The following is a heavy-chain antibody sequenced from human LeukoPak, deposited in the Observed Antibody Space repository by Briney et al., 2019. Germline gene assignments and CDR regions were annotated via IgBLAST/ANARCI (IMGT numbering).Heavy chain of an antibody. Sequence: GGSLRLSCAASGFNFNSCWMSWVRQAPGKGLEWVAHIKQDGREKHYVDSVKGRFTISRDNAKNSLYLEMNSLSVEDTAVYYCARATQGYFDYWGQGALVTVSS. J-gene: IGHJ4*02. CDR3: ARATQGYFDY. CDR1: GFNFNSCW. CDR2: IKQDGREK. V-gene: IGHV3-7*04.